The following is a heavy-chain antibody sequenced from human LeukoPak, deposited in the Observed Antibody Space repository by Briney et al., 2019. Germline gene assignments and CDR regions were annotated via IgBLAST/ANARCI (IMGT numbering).Heavy chain of an antibody. CDR2: ISGSGSST. D-gene: IGHD6-13*01. J-gene: IGHJ4*02. CDR1: GFTFNSYA. Sequence: GGSLRLSCAASGFTFNSYAMSWVRQAPGKGLEWVSAISGSGSSTYYADSVKGRFTISRDNSKNTLYLQMNNLRAEDTALYYCAKDLRVAAAATDYWGQGTLVTVS. CDR3: AKDLRVAAAATDY. V-gene: IGHV3-23*01.